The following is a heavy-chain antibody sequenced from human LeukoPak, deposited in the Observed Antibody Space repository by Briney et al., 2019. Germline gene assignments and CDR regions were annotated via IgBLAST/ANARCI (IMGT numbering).Heavy chain of an antibody. Sequence: GASVTVSLKGSGYTFTSYGISWVRQAPGEGLEWMGWISAYNGNTNYAQKLQGRVTMTTDTSTSTAYMELRSLGSDDTAVYYCARVRDYYDSSGYLDYWGQGTLVTVSS. CDR1: GYTFTSYG. CDR2: ISAYNGNT. CDR3: ARVRDYYDSSGYLDY. V-gene: IGHV1-18*01. D-gene: IGHD3-22*01. J-gene: IGHJ4*02.